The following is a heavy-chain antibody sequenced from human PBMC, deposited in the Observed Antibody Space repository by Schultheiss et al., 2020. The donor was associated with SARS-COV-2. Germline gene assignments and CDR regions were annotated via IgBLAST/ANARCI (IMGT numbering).Heavy chain of an antibody. CDR1: GGTFSSYA. Sequence: ASVKVSCKASGGTFSSYAISWVRQAPGQGLEWMGWISAYNGNTNYAQKFQGRVTMTRDTSISTAYMELSRLRSDDTAVYYCARDWGVVAVAGPFDYWGQGTLVTVSS. CDR2: ISAYNGNT. CDR3: ARDWGVVAVAGPFDY. D-gene: IGHD6-19*01. V-gene: IGHV1-18*01. J-gene: IGHJ4*02.